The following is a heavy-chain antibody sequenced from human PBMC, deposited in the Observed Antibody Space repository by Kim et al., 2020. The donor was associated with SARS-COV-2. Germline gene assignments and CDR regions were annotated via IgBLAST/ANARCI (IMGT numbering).Heavy chain of an antibody. V-gene: IGHV3-9*01. CDR3: AKDEYYYGSGSYLGMDV. J-gene: IGHJ6*02. Sequence: GGSLRLSCAASGFTFDDYAMHWVRQAPGKGLEWVSGISWNSGSIGYADSVKGRFTIYRDNAKNSLYLQMNSLRAEDTALYYCAKDEYYYGSGSYLGMDVWGQGTTVTVSS. D-gene: IGHD3-10*01. CDR2: ISWNSGSI. CDR1: GFTFDDYA.